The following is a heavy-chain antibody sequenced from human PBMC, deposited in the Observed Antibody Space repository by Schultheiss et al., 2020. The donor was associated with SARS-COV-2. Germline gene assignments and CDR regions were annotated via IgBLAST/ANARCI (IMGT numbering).Heavy chain of an antibody. Sequence: SQTLSLTCTVSGGSISSYYWSWIRQPPGKGLEWIGYIYYSGSTYYNPSLKSRVTISVDTSKNQFSLKLSSVTAADTAVYYCARGQGEEPYGGTHFDYWGQGTLVTVSS. CDR2: IYYSGST. CDR1: GGSISSYY. V-gene: IGHV4-59*01. J-gene: IGHJ4*02. CDR3: ARGQGEEPYGGTHFDY. D-gene: IGHD4-23*01.